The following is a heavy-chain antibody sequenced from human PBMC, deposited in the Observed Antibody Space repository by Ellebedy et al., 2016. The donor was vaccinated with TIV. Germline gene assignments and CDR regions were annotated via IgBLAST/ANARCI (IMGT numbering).Heavy chain of an antibody. D-gene: IGHD3-10*01. CDR2: IYYSGDT. J-gene: IGHJ5*02. Sequence: MPSETLSLTCTVSGGSVRSYYWGWIRQPPGKGLEYVGYIYYSGDTYYSSSLKNRVTISVDASKNQFSLMVTSVTSADTAVYYCASDRIRGATYSYYNLLDPWGQGTPVTVSS. CDR1: GGSVRSYY. CDR3: ASDRIRGATYSYYNLLDP. V-gene: IGHV4-59*02.